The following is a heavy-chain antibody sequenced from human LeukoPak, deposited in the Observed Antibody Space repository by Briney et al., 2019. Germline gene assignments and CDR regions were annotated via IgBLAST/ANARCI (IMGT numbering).Heavy chain of an antibody. CDR2: ISYDGSNK. D-gene: IGHD2-15*01. CDR1: GFTFSSYA. CDR3: AKYAVVVAATQVAVFDY. Sequence: GGSLRLSCAASGFTFSSYAMHWVRQAPGKGLEWVAVISYDGSNKYYADSVKGRFTISRDNSKNTLSLQMNSLRAEDTAIYYCAKYAVVVAATQVAVFDYWGQGTLVTVSS. V-gene: IGHV3-30-3*02. J-gene: IGHJ4*02.